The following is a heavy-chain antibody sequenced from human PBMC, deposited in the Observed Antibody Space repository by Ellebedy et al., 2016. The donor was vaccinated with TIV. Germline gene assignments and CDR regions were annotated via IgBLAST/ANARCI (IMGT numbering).Heavy chain of an antibody. CDR1: GGSFSGYY. CDR2: INHSGST. CDR3: ARGHYYYMDV. J-gene: IGHJ6*03. Sequence: SETLSLXXAVYGGSFSGYYWSWIRQPPGKGLEWIGEINHSGSTNYNPSLKSRVTISVDTSKNQFSLKLSSVTAADTAVYYCARGHYYYMDVWGKGTTVTVSS. V-gene: IGHV4-34*01.